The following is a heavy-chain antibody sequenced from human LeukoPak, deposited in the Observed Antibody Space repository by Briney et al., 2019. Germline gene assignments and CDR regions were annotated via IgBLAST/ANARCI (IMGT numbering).Heavy chain of an antibody. D-gene: IGHD3-22*01. CDR1: GGTFSSYA. J-gene: IGHJ4*02. CDR2: IIPILGIA. Sequence: SVKVSCKASGGTFSSYAISWVRQAPGQGLKWMGRIIPILGIANYAQKFQGRVTITADKSTSTAYMELSSLRSEDTAVYYCARDEGYYYDSSGSNYFDYWGQGTLVTVSS. V-gene: IGHV1-69*04. CDR3: ARDEGYYYDSSGSNYFDY.